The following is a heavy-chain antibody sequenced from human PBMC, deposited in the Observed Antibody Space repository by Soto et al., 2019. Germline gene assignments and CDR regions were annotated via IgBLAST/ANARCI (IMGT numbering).Heavy chain of an antibody. J-gene: IGHJ4*02. V-gene: IGHV4-59*07. Sequence: SDTLSLTCIVSGGSISNKYWTWIRQPPGKGLEWIGSIYYTGGTTYHPSLTSRVAISLDTSMQRFSLRLNSVTAADTAVYFCARATVQRHFDSWGQGTLVTSPQ. D-gene: IGHD4-4*01. CDR2: IYYTGGT. CDR1: GGSISNKY. CDR3: ARATVQRHFDS.